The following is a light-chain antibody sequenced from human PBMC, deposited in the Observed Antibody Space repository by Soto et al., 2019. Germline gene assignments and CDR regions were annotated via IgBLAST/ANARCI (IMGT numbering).Light chain of an antibody. CDR3: QHYKVYTYT. Sequence: DIQMTQSPSTLSASIGDRVTLTCRASQSLTSSLAWYQQKPGRPPKLRIYDVSILESGVPSRFSGSESGTDFTLTISSLRPDDCAHVYCQHYKVYTYTFGQGTRLDI. CDR2: DVS. V-gene: IGKV1-5*01. J-gene: IGKJ2*01. CDR1: QSLTSS.